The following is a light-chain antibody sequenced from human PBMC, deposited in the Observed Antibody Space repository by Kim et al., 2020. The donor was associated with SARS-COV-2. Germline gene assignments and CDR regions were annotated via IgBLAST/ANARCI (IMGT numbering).Light chain of an antibody. CDR2: QDG. J-gene: IGLJ2*01. CDR1: KLGDRY. CDR3: QAWDSSVVV. Sequence: VAPGQTASITCSGDKLGDRYANWYRQKPGQSPVVVIYQDGHRPSGIPERFSGSSSGNTATLTISGTQAMDEADYYCQAWDSSVVVFGGGTKLTVL. V-gene: IGLV3-1*01.